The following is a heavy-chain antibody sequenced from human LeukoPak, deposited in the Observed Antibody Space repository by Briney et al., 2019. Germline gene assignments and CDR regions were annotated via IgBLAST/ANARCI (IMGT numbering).Heavy chain of an antibody. J-gene: IGHJ6*03. CDR2: IYSGGST. CDR1: GFTISSNY. CDR3: ARDDYDFWSAYYYYYYMDV. Sequence: GGSLRLSCAASGFTISSNYMSWVRQAPGKGLEWVSVIYSGGSTYYADSVKGRFTISRDNSKNTLYLQMNSLRAEDTAVYYCARDDYDFWSAYYYYYYMDVWGKGTTVTVSS. V-gene: IGHV3-53*01. D-gene: IGHD3-3*01.